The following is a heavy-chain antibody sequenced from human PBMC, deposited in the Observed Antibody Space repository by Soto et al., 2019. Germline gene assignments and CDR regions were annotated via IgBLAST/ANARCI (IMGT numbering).Heavy chain of an antibody. CDR3: ARLSDCSGGSCYSSNWFDP. D-gene: IGHD2-15*01. CDR2: ISSSGSTI. J-gene: IGHJ5*02. V-gene: IGHV3-11*01. Sequence: QVQLVESGGGLVKPGGSLRLSCAASGVTFSDYYMSWIRQAPGQGLEWVSYISSSGSTIYYADSVKGRFTISRDNAKNSLYLQMNSLGAEDTAVYYCARLSDCSGGSCYSSNWFDPWGQGTLVTVSS. CDR1: GVTFSDYY.